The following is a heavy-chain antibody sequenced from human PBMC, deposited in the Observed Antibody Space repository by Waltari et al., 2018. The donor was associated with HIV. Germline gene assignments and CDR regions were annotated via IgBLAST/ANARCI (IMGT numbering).Heavy chain of an antibody. Sequence: QLPLVQSGAEVKKPGASVKVSCKASGYTLSALSMHWVRQPPGTGLEWMGCFDPEQEKTICAQTVSGRVTMTEEAATETGYMGLSSLRSEDTAVYYCTTEGLYCSGGTCYSRFDPWGQGTLVTVSS. CDR1: GYTLSALS. CDR2: FDPEQEKT. J-gene: IGHJ5*02. D-gene: IGHD2-15*01. CDR3: TTEGLYCSGGTCYSRFDP. V-gene: IGHV1-24*01.